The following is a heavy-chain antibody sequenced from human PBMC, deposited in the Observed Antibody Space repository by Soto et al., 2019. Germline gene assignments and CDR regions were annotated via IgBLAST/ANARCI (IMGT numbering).Heavy chain of an antibody. Sequence: ASVKVSCKASGYTFTGYYMHWMRQAPGQGLEWMGWINPNSGGTNYAQKFQGRVTMTRDTSISTAYMELSRLRSDDTAVYYCARPNCGGDCYSDEYFQHWGQGTLVTVSS. CDR3: ARPNCGGDCYSDEYFQH. J-gene: IGHJ1*01. V-gene: IGHV1-2*02. D-gene: IGHD2-21*02. CDR1: GYTFTGYY. CDR2: INPNSGGT.